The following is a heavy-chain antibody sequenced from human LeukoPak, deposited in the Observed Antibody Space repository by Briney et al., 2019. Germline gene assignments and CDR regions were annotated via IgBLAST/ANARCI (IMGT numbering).Heavy chain of an antibody. CDR2: IHYKGST. CDR1: GDSINGHY. CDR3: ARRDTGWNYCDY. J-gene: IGHJ4*02. V-gene: IGHV4-59*08. Sequence: SETLSLTCTISGDSINGHYWSWIRQPPGKRLEWIGDIHYKGSTNYNLSLKSRVTISVDTSKNHLSLNLTSVLAADTAIYYCARRDTGWNYCDYWGQGVLVTVSS. D-gene: IGHD6-19*01.